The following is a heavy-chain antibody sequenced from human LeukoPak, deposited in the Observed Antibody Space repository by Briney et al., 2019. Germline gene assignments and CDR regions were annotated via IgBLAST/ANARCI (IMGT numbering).Heavy chain of an antibody. V-gene: IGHV4-59*01. Sequence: SETLSLTCTVSGGSISSYYWSWIRQPPGKGLEWIGYIYYSGSTNYNPSLKSRVTISVDTSKNQFSLKLSSVTAADTAVYYCARGGDILTGYSSDYWGQGTLVTVSS. J-gene: IGHJ4*02. CDR3: ARGGDILTGYSSDY. CDR1: GGSISSYY. D-gene: IGHD3-9*01. CDR2: IYYSGST.